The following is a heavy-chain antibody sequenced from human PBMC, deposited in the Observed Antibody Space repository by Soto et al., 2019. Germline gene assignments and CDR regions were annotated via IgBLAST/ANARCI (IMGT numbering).Heavy chain of an antibody. Sequence: SVKVSCKASGGTFSSYTIIWVRQAPGQGLEWMGRIIPILGIANYAQKFQGRVTITADQITSTVYLELSSLRSDDTAVYYCARDLHGDPYYWGQGTLVTVSS. J-gene: IGHJ4*02. CDR1: GGTFSSYT. CDR2: IIPILGIA. CDR3: ARDLHGDPYY. D-gene: IGHD4-17*01. V-gene: IGHV1-69*04.